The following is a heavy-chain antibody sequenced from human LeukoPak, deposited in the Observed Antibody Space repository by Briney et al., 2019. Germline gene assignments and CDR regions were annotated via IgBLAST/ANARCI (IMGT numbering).Heavy chain of an antibody. Sequence: GASVKVSCKASGYTFTGYYMHWVRQAPGQGLEWMGRINPNSGGTNYAQKFQGRVTMTRDTSISTAYMELSRLRSDDTAVYYCARAQRAVSSPSGYWGQGTLVTVSS. CDR3: ARAQRAVSSPSGY. D-gene: IGHD3-16*02. CDR2: INPNSGGT. J-gene: IGHJ4*02. CDR1: GYTFTGYY. V-gene: IGHV1-2*06.